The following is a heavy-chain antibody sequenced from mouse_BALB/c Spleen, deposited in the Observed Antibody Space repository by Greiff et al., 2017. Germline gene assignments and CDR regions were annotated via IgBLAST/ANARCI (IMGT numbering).Heavy chain of an antibody. D-gene: IGHD2-4*01. Sequence: QVQLQQSGPGLVAPSQSLSITCTVSGFSLTSYGVHWVRQPPGKGLEWLGVIWAGGSTNYNSALMSRLSISKDNSKSQVFLKMNSLQTDDTAMYYCAREGGMITHYYAMDYWGQGTSVTVSS. CDR2: IWAGGST. CDR1: GFSLTSYG. J-gene: IGHJ4*01. V-gene: IGHV2-9*02. CDR3: AREGGMITHYYAMDY.